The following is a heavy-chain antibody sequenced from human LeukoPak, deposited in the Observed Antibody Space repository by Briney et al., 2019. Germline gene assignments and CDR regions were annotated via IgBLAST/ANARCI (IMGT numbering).Heavy chain of an antibody. Sequence: LRLSCTASGFNFASYAMKWVRQAPGKGLEWVSGISWNSGSIGYADSVKGRFTISRDNAKNSLYLQMNSLRAEGTALYYCAKGTTVTTKAPFDYWGQGTLVTVSS. CDR3: AKGTTVTTKAPFDY. CDR2: ISWNSGSI. D-gene: IGHD4-17*01. J-gene: IGHJ4*02. V-gene: IGHV3-9*01. CDR1: GFNFASYA.